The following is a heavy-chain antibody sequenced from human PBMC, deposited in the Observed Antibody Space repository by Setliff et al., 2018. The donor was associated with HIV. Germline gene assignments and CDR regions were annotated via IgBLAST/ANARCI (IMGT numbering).Heavy chain of an antibody. V-gene: IGHV1-2*02. CDR2: INPNSGGT. CDR1: GYTFTGYY. CDR3: ARDRISSTWYPGNWFDP. D-gene: IGHD6-13*01. Sequence: SVKVSCKASGYTFTGYYIHWVRQAPGQGLEWMGWINPNSGGTNYAQRFQDRVTMTRDTSISTAYMELSRLKSDDTAVYYCARDRISSTWYPGNWFDPWGQGTLVTVSS. J-gene: IGHJ5*02.